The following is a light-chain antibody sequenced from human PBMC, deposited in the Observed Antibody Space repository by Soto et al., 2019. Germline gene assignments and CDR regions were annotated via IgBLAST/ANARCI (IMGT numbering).Light chain of an antibody. J-gene: IGLJ1*01. V-gene: IGLV2-14*01. Sequence: QSVLTQPASVSGSPGQSITISCTGTSSDVGGYDFVSWYQHHPGKAPKLIIYEVRTRPSGVSDRFSGSKSGNTASLTISGLQAEGEADYYCSSYTSDWGVFGTGTKVTVL. CDR1: SSDVGGYDF. CDR3: SSYTSDWGV. CDR2: EVR.